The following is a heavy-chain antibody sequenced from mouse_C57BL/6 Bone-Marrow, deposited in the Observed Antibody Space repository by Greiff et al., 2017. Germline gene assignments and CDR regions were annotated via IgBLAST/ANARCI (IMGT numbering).Heavy chain of an antibody. V-gene: IGHV1-64*01. J-gene: IGHJ2*01. CDR1: GYTFTSYW. CDR2: IHPNSGST. CDR3: ASYPYLVCYFYY. Sequence: VQLQQPGAELVKPGASVKLSCKASGYTFTSYWMHWVKQRPGQGLEWIGMIHPNSGSTNYNEKFKSKATLTVDKSSSTAYMQLCSLTSEDSAVYYCASYPYLVCYFYYWGRGTTLTVSS. D-gene: IGHD1-1*01.